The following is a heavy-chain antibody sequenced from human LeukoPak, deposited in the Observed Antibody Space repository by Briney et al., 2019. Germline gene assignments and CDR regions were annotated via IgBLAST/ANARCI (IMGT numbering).Heavy chain of an antibody. V-gene: IGHV1-18*01. CDR2: ISAYNGNT. CDR3: ARAGAGGGYDYDWFDP. D-gene: IGHD5-12*01. J-gene: IGHJ5*02. Sequence: ASMKVSCKASGYTFTSYGISWVRQAPGQGLEWMGWISAYNGNTNYAQKLQGRVTMTTDTSTSTAYMELRSLRSDDTAVYYCARAGAGGGYDYDWFDPWGQGTLVTVSS. CDR1: GYTFTSYG.